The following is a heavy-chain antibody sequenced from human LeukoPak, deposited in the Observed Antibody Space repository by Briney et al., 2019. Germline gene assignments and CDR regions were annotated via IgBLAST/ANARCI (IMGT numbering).Heavy chain of an antibody. Sequence: GGSLRLSCAASGFTFSSYSMNWVRQAPGKGLEWVSSISSSSSYIYYADSVKGRFTISRDNAKNSLYLQMNSLGAEDTAVYYCAGSITMIAEALDIWGQGTMVTVSS. D-gene: IGHD3-22*01. CDR3: AGSITMIAEALDI. CDR1: GFTFSSYS. CDR2: ISSSSSYI. J-gene: IGHJ3*02. V-gene: IGHV3-21*01.